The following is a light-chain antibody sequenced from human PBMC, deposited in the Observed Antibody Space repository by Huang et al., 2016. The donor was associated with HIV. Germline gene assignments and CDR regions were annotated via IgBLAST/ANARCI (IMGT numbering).Light chain of an antibody. CDR1: QSVRTY. CDR3: QQRDNYFT. Sequence: IVLTQSPATLSLSPGESATLSCRASQSVRTYLAWYQQKPGQAPRLLIHDTFVRASGIPARFSGSWSGTDFTLTISSREPEDFAVYYCQQRDNYFTFGPGTKVDV. V-gene: IGKV3-11*01. CDR2: DTF. J-gene: IGKJ3*01.